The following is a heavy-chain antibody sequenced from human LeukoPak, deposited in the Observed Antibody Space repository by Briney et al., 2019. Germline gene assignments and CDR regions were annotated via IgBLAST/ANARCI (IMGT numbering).Heavy chain of an antibody. J-gene: IGHJ5*02. CDR1: GGSFSGYY. Sequence: PSETLSLTCAVYGGSFSGYYWSWIRQPPGKGLEWIGEINHSGSTNYNPSLKSRVTISVDTSKNQFSLKLSSVTAADTAVYYCASTPNYYDHWFDPWGQGTLVTVSS. V-gene: IGHV4-34*01. CDR2: INHSGST. D-gene: IGHD3-22*01. CDR3: ASTPNYYDHWFDP.